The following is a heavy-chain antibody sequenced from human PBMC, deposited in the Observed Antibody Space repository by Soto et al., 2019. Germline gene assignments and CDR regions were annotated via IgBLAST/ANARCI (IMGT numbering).Heavy chain of an antibody. J-gene: IGHJ4*02. CDR3: AMGCSGGSCYSEGTMFDY. D-gene: IGHD2-15*01. CDR2: IYYSGST. V-gene: IGHV4-31*03. Sequence: QVQLQESGPGLVKPSQTLSLTCTVSGGSISSGGYYWSWIRQHPGKGLEWIGYIYYSGSTYYNPSLKSRVTISVDTSKNQFSLKLSSVTAADTAVYYCAMGCSGGSCYSEGTMFDYWGQGTLVTVSS. CDR1: GGSISSGGYY.